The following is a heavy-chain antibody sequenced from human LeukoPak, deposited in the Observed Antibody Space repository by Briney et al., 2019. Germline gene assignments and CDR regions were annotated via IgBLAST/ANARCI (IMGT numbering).Heavy chain of an antibody. V-gene: IGHV3-33*06. J-gene: IGHJ4*02. Sequence: GGSLRLSCAASGFTFSNYGMHWVRQAPGKGLEWVAVIWSDGIHKYYADSVKGRFTISRDNSKDTLDLQMSSLRVDDTAIYYCAKEPRPCTIGDYWGQGALVTVSS. CDR3: AKEPRPCTIGDY. CDR2: IWSDGIHK. D-gene: IGHD2-2*01. CDR1: GFTFSNYG.